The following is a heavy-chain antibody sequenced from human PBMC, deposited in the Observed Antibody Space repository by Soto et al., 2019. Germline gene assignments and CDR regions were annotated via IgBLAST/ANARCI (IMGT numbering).Heavy chain of an antibody. J-gene: IGHJ4*02. V-gene: IGHV4-59*01. Sequence: VQLQESGPGLVKPSETLSLTCTVSGGSISGYYWSWIRQSPGQGLEWTGYIHYSGSTNYNPSLESRVTISVDTSKNQLSLKLSSVTAADTAVYYCARGSAAGTKSPFDYWGQGNLVTVSS. CDR1: GGSISGYY. CDR2: IHYSGST. CDR3: ARGSAAGTKSPFDY. D-gene: IGHD6-13*01.